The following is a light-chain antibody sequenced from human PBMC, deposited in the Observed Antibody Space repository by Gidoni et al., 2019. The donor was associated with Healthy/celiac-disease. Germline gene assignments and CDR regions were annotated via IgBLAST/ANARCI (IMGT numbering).Light chain of an antibody. J-gene: IGKJ4*01. CDR1: QSVSIY. CDR2: DAS. CDR3: HQRSNWPPLT. Sequence: EIGLTQSPATLSLSPGERATLSCRASQSVSIYLAWYQQNPGQAPTLLIYDASNRATGIPARFSGRGSGTDFTLTIGSREPDDVAVYYCHQRSNWPPLTFGGGTKVEIK. V-gene: IGKV3-11*01.